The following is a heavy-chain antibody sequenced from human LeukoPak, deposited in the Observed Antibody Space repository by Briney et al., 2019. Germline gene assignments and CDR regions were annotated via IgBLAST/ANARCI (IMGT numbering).Heavy chain of an antibody. CDR1: GGSISTSNYY. CDR2: IYYSGST. D-gene: IGHD3-22*01. V-gene: IGHV4-31*03. J-gene: IGHJ4*02. CDR3: ARALDSSGYYGVDY. Sequence: SETLSLTCTVSGGSISTSNYYWSWIRQHPGKGLEWIGYIYYSGSTYYNPSLKSRVTISVDTSKNQFSLKLSSVTAADTAVYYCARALDSSGYYGVDYWGQGTLVTVSS.